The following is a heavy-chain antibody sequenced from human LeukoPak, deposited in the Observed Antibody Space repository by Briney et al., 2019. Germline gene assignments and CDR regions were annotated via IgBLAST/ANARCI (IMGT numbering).Heavy chain of an antibody. V-gene: IGHV3-21*01. Sequence: PGGSLRLSCAASGFTFSSYSMNWVRQAPGKGLDWVSSISSSSSYIYYADSVKGRFTISRDNAKNSLYLQMNSLRAEDTAVYYCAGGPEPSRYFQHWGQGTLVTVSS. CDR3: AGGPEPSRYFQH. CDR1: GFTFSSYS. CDR2: ISSSSSYI. D-gene: IGHD1-14*01. J-gene: IGHJ1*01.